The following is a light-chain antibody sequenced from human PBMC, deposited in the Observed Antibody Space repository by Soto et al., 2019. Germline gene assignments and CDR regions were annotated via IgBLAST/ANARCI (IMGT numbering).Light chain of an antibody. Sequence: QSVLTQPPSASGTPGQRVTISCSGSSSNIGSNPVNWYQQLPGTAPKLLIYRNNQRPSGVPDRFSGSKSGTSASLAISGLQSEDEADYYCAAWDDSVNGRAVFGGGTKVTVL. CDR1: SSNIGSNP. V-gene: IGLV1-44*01. CDR3: AAWDDSVNGRAV. CDR2: RNN. J-gene: IGLJ2*01.